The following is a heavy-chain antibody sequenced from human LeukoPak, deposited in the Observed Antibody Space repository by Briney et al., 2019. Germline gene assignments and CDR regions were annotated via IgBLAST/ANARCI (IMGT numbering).Heavy chain of an antibody. CDR1: GYSFTSYW. CDR2: IYPGDSDT. D-gene: IGHD3-22*01. J-gene: IGHJ4*02. Sequence: GESLKISCKGSGYSFTSYWIGWVRQMPGKGLEWMGIIYPGDSDTRYSPSFQGQVTISADKSISTAYLQWSSLKASDTAMYYCARQYYAYCDSSGYYIDYWGQGTLVTVSS. CDR3: ARQYYAYCDSSGYYIDY. V-gene: IGHV5-51*01.